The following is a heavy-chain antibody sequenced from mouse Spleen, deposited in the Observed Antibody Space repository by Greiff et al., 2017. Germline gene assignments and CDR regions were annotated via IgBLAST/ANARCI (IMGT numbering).Heavy chain of an antibody. D-gene: IGHD4-1*02. CDR3: TRSPTGTSYWYFDV. J-gene: IGHJ1*01. CDR2: IDPETGGT. Sequence: VQLQQSGAELVRPGASVTLSCKASGYTFTDYEMHWVKQTPVHGLEWIGAIDPETGGTAYNQKFKGKAILTADKSSSTAYMELRSLTSEDSAVYYCTRSPTGTSYWYFDVWGAGTTVTVSS. V-gene: IGHV1-15*01. CDR1: GYTFTDYE.